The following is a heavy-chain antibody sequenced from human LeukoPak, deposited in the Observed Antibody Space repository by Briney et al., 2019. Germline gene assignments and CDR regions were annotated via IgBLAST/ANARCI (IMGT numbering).Heavy chain of an antibody. D-gene: IGHD3-3*01. CDR1: GGSISSGGYY. V-gene: IGHV4-31*03. CDR3: ARVPPRDYDFWSGYYGYAFDI. J-gene: IGHJ3*02. Sequence: SETLSLTCTVSGGSISSGGYYWSWIRQHPGKGLEWIGYIYYSGSTYYNPPLKSRVTISVDTSKNQFSLKLSSVTAADTAVYYCARVPPRDYDFWSGYYGYAFDIWGQGTMVTVSS. CDR2: IYYSGST.